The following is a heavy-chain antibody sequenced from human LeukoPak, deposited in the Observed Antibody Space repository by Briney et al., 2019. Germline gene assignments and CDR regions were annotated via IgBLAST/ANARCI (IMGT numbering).Heavy chain of an antibody. CDR2: IYTSGST. Sequence: PSQTLSLTCTVSGGSISSGSYYWSWIRQPAGKGLEWIGRIYTSGSTNYTPSLKSRVTISVDTSKNQFSLKLSSVTAADTAVYYCARDLDYWGQGTLVTVSS. CDR3: ARDLDY. CDR1: GGSISSGSYY. J-gene: IGHJ4*02. V-gene: IGHV4-61*02.